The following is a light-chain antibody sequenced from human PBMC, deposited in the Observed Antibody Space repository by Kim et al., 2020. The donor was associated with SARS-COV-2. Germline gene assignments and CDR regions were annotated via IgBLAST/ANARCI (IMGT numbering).Light chain of an antibody. CDR2: GAS. J-gene: IGKJ1*01. V-gene: IGKV3-15*01. Sequence: EIVMTQSPATLSVSPGERATLSCRASQSVSSSLAWYQQKPSQAPRLLIYGASTRATGIPARFSGSGSGTEFTLTISSLQSEDFAVYYCQQYNNWPPWTFGQGTKVDIK. CDR3: QQYNNWPPWT. CDR1: QSVSSS.